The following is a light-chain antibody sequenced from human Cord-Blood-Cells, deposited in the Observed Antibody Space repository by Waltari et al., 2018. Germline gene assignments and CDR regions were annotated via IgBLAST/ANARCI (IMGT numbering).Light chain of an antibody. CDR3: QVWDSSSDHRV. CDR1: NIGSKS. CDR2: YDS. J-gene: IGLJ3*02. Sequence: SYVLPQPPSVSVAPGKTARITCGGNNIGSKSVHWYQQKPGQAPVLVIYYDSDRPSGIRERCSGSTSGNTATLTISRVEPGDEADYYCQVWDSSSDHRVFGGGTKLTVL. V-gene: IGLV3-21*04.